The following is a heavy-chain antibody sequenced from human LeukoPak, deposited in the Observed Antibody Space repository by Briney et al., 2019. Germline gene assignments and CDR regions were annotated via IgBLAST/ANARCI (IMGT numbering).Heavy chain of an antibody. Sequence: SETLSLTCTVSGGSLSSYYWSWIRQPPGKGLEWIGYIYHSGSTYYNPPLKSRVTISVDRSKNQFSLKLSSVTAADTAVYYCARVGPYSSTWNSYFDYWGQGTLVTVSS. J-gene: IGHJ4*02. D-gene: IGHD6-13*01. CDR2: IYHSGST. CDR1: GGSLSSYY. CDR3: ARVGPYSSTWNSYFDY. V-gene: IGHV4-59*12.